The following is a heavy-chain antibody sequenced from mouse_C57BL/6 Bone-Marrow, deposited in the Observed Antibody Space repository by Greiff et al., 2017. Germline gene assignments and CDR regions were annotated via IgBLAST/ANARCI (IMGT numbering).Heavy chain of an antibody. CDR3: ARYGLYDYDEGYYAMDY. Sequence: QVQLQQSGPELVKPGASVKLSCKASGYTFTSYDINWVKQRPGRGLEWIGRIDPNSGGTKYNEKFKSKATLTVDKPSSTAYMQLSSLTSEDSAVYYCARYGLYDYDEGYYAMDYWGQGTSVTVSS. CDR1: GYTFTSYD. D-gene: IGHD2-4*01. J-gene: IGHJ4*01. V-gene: IGHV1-72*01. CDR2: IDPNSGGT.